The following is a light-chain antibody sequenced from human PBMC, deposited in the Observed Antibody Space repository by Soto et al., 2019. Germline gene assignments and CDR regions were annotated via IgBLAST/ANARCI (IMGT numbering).Light chain of an antibody. J-gene: IGKJ4*02. CDR1: QTVGSNY. Sequence: EIVLTQSPGTLSLSPGERATLSCRASQTVGSNYLAWYQQKPGQAPRLLIFGSSNRATGIPDRFSGSGSGTDFTLSISRLEPEAFAVEDCHRYASAPPRTFGEGTKVDI. CDR3: HRYASAPPRT. V-gene: IGKV3-20*01. CDR2: GSS.